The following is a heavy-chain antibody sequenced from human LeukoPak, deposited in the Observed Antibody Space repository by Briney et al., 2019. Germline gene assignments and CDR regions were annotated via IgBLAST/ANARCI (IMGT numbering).Heavy chain of an antibody. D-gene: IGHD6-19*01. CDR1: GYTFTSYY. CDR3: ARDQVVAGTYYYYYYGMDV. Sequence: EASVKVSCKASGYTFTSYYMHWVRQAPGQGLEWMGIINPSGGSTSYAQKFQGRVTMTRDTSTSTVYMELSGLRSEDTAVYYCARDQVVAGTYYYYYYGMDVWGQGTTVTVSS. V-gene: IGHV1-46*01. J-gene: IGHJ6*02. CDR2: INPSGGST.